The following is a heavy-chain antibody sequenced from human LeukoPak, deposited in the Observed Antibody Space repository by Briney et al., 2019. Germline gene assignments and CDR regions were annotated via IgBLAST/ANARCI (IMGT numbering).Heavy chain of an antibody. V-gene: IGHV3-15*01. D-gene: IGHD6-19*01. CDR3: SADRPGRSGWYVDS. Sequence: PGGSLRLSCAASGFTFTNAWMSWVRQAPGKGLEWVGQIKSKSDGGITDYLAPVKGRFTISRDDSKNTLFLQMNSLRTEDTALYYCSADRPGRSGWYVDSWGQGTLVTVSS. CDR1: GFTFTNAW. J-gene: IGHJ4*02. CDR2: IKSKSDGGIT.